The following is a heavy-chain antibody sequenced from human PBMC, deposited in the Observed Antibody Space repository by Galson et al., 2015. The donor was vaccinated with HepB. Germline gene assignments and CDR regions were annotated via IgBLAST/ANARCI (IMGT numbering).Heavy chain of an antibody. CDR2: IWYDGSNK. J-gene: IGHJ4*02. D-gene: IGHD3-3*01. CDR3: ARGERRGDFWSGYYTGGY. V-gene: IGHV3-33*01. Sequence: SLRLSCAASGFTFSSYGMHWVRQAPGKGLEWVAVIWYDGSNKYYADSVKGRFTISRDNSKNTLYLQMNSLRAEDTAVYYCARGERRGDFWSGYYTGGYWGQGTLVTVSS. CDR1: GFTFSSYG.